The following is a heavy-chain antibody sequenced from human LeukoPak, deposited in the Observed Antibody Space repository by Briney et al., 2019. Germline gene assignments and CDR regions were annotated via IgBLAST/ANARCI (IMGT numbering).Heavy chain of an antibody. CDR1: GFTFSSYV. J-gene: IGHJ6*03. V-gene: IGHV3-23*01. CDR2: ISGSGGST. D-gene: IGHD4-17*01. Sequence: GGSLRLSCAASGFTFSSYVMSWVRQAPGKGLQWVSGISGSGGSTYYADSVKGRFTISRDNSKNTLYLQMNSLRAEDTAVYYCAKDDYGSYYYYMDVWGKGTTVTISS. CDR3: AKDDYGSYYYYMDV.